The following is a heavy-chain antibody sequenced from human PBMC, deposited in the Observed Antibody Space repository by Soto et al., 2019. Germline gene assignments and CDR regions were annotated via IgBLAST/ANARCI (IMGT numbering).Heavy chain of an antibody. J-gene: IGHJ6*02. CDR1: GYTFTSYG. CDR2: ISAYNGNT. CDR3: ARPMTTVNTCYYYYGMDV. V-gene: IGHV1-18*04. D-gene: IGHD4-4*01. Sequence: ASVKVSCKASGYTFTSYGISWVRQAPGQGLEWMGWISAYNGNTNYAQKLQGRVTMTTDTSTSTAYMELRSLRSDDTAVYYCARPMTTVNTCYYYYGMDVWGQGTTAPVS.